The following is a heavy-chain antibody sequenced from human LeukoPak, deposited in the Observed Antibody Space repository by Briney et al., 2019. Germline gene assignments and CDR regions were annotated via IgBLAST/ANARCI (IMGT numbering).Heavy chain of an antibody. V-gene: IGHV4-59*12. CDR3: ASAGRYYYGIDV. J-gene: IGHJ6*02. Sequence: SETLSLTCTVSGGSISSYYWSWIRQPPGKGLEWIGYIYYSGSTNYNPSLKSRVTISVDTSKNQFSLKLSSVTAADTAMYYCASAGRYYYGIDVWGQGTTVTVSS. CDR1: GGSISSYY. CDR2: IYYSGST. D-gene: IGHD3-10*01.